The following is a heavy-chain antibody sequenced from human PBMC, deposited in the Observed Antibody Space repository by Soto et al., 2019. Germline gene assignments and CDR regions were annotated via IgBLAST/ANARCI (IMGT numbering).Heavy chain of an antibody. Sequence: EVQLLESGGGLVQPGGSLRLSCAASGFTFSTYGMSWVRQAPGKGLEWVSIISGSGGSTYYADTVKGRFTISRDNSKNTLYLQMNSLRAEDTAVYYCAKDPATIAVAGTLDDWGQGTLVIVSS. CDR2: ISGSGGST. CDR1: GFTFSTYG. J-gene: IGHJ4*02. CDR3: AKDPATIAVAGTLDD. V-gene: IGHV3-23*01. D-gene: IGHD6-19*01.